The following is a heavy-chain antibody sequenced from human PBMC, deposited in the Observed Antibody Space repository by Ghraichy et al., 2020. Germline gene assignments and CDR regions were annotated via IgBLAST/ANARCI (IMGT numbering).Heavy chain of an antibody. Sequence: ESLNISCTVSGGSISSSSYYWGWIRQPPGKGLEWIGSIYYSGSTYYNPSLKSRVTISVDTSKNQFSLKLSSVTAADTAVYYCARPTPALKAFDIWGQGTMVTVSS. V-gene: IGHV4-39*07. CDR3: ARPTPALKAFDI. CDR2: IYYSGST. J-gene: IGHJ3*02. CDR1: GGSISSSSYY.